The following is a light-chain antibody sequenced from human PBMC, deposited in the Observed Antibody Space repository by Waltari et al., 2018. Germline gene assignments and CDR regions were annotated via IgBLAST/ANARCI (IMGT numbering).Light chain of an antibody. J-gene: IGKJ2*01. CDR2: GAS. V-gene: IGKV3-15*01. Sequence: EIVMTQSPATLSVSPGDRATLSCRASQSVSSNLAWYQQKPGQAPRLLIYGASTRATGIPARFSGSGSGTEFTLTISSLQSEDCAVYYCQQYNNWPLYTFGQGTKLEIK. CDR1: QSVSSN. CDR3: QQYNNWPLYT.